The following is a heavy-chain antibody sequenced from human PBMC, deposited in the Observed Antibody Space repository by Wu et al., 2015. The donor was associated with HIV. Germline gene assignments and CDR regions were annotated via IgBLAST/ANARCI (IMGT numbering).Heavy chain of an antibody. V-gene: IGHV1-69*05. CDR1: GGAFGHSA. D-gene: IGHD2-8*01. J-gene: IGHJ3*02. CDR2: IVPIFGST. CDR3: ARVEMEYGDAFDI. Sequence: VQLVQSGADLREPGSSVRVSCKASGGAFGHSAISWVRQAPGQGPEWLGSIVPIFGSTSYTQKFQGRVTITTDESTSTAYMELSSLRSEDTAVYYCARVEMEYGDAFDIWGQGTMVTVSS.